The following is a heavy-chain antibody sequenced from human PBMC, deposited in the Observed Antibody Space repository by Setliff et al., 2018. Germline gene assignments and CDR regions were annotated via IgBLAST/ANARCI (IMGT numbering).Heavy chain of an antibody. D-gene: IGHD1-26*01. V-gene: IGHV1-3*01. CDR3: ARGSNGGLGATPYYFDY. CDR2: INAGNGNT. CDR1: GYTFTSYA. J-gene: IGHJ4*02. Sequence: ASVKVSCKASGYTFTSYAMHWVRQASGQRLEWMGWINAGNGNTKYSQKFQGRVTITRDTSASTAYMELSSLRSEDTAVYYCARGSNGGLGATPYYFDYWGQGTLVTVSS.